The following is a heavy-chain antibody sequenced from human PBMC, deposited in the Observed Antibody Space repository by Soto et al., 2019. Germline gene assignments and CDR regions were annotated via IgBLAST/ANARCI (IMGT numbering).Heavy chain of an antibody. CDR1: GGSFISYI. CDR2: SIPSQGRA. J-gene: IGHJ6*03. CDR3: AKSLVFVDHAYLDV. D-gene: IGHD2-21*01. V-gene: IGHV1-69*02. Sequence: QVQLVQSGAEVSKPGASVNVSCEASGGSFISYILTWVRQAPGQGLEWMGRSIPSQGRADYALKFQGRVTITAASSEQTVYMELRSLRHEDTALYYCAKSLVFVDHAYLDVWGKGTTVTVAS.